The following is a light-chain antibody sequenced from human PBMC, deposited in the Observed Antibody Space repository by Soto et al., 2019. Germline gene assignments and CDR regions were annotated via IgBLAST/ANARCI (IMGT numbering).Light chain of an antibody. J-gene: IGKJ1*01. CDR1: QSVSSSY. CDR3: QQYGSSPPWT. V-gene: IGKV3-20*01. CDR2: GAS. Sequence: IVLTQSPGTLSLSPWERATLSCRASQSVSSSYLAWYQQKPGQAPRLLIYGASSGATGIPDRFSGSGSGTDFTLTISRLEPEDFAVYYCQQYGSSPPWTFGQGTKVDIK.